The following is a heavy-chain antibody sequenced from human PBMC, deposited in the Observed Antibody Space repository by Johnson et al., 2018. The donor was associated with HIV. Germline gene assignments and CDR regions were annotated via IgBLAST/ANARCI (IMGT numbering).Heavy chain of an antibody. V-gene: IGHV3-20*04. J-gene: IGHJ3*02. CDR1: GFTFDDYG. D-gene: IGHD2-15*01. CDR3: ARARWYLGGGSCCAFDI. Sequence: VQLVESGGGVVRPGGSLRLSCAASGFTFDDYGMSWVRQAPGKGLEWVSGINWNGGSTGYATSVKGGFTISRDSAKNSLYLQMNSLRAEDTAVYYCARARWYLGGGSCCAFDIWGQGTMVTVSS. CDR2: INWNGGST.